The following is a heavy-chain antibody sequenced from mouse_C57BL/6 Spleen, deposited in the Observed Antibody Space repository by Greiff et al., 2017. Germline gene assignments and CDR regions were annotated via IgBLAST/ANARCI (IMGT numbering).Heavy chain of an antibody. D-gene: IGHD1-1*01. CDR2: ISYDGSN. Sequence: VQLKESGPGLVKPSQSLSLTCSVTGYSITSGYYWNWIRQFPGNKLEWMGYISYDGSNNYNPSLKNRISITRDTSKNQFFLKLNSVTTEDTATYYCARRPITTVVEYYFDYWGQGTTLTVSS. CDR1: GYSITSGYY. J-gene: IGHJ2*01. V-gene: IGHV3-6*01. CDR3: ARRPITTVVEYYFDY.